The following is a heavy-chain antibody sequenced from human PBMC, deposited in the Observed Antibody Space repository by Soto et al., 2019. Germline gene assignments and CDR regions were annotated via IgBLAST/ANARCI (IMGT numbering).Heavy chain of an antibody. Sequence: QEQLVQSGAEVKKPVSSVKVSCKASGGLFSSYPISWVRQVPGQGLEWMGGIIPVFQTAYYTQRFQGRVTMTADEATTTAYMEPSSLRSEETAIYYCARGGSGYPWFNEFWGPGTLGTVSS. V-gene: IGHV1-69*01. D-gene: IGHD3-22*01. CDR1: GGLFSSYP. CDR3: ARGGSGYPWFNEF. CDR2: IIPVFQTA. J-gene: IGHJ4*02.